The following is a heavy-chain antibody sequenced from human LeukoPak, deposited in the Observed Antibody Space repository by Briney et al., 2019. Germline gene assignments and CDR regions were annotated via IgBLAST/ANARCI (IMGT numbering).Heavy chain of an antibody. V-gene: IGHV3-11*06. J-gene: IGHJ4*02. Sequence: GGSLRLSCVASGFTFSASYMTWVRQPPGKGLEWLSYISENSGDTNYADSVKGRFTVSRDNAKNSLYLQMNSLRVEDTAVYYCARVFVGTADYWGQGTLVTVSS. D-gene: IGHD6-13*01. CDR2: ISENSGDT. CDR1: GFTFSASY. CDR3: ARVFVGTADY.